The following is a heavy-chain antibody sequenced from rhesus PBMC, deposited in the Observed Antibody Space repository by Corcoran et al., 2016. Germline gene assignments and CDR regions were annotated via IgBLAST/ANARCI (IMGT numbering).Heavy chain of an antibody. D-gene: IGHD5-24*01. CDR2: IYGSGSST. J-gene: IGHJ4*01. CDR1: GGSISSSY. Sequence: QLQLQESGPGLVKPSETLSVTCAVSGGSISSSYWSWIRQAPGKGREWIGYIYGSGSSTNYTPSLKGRVTLSVDTSKNQFSLKLSAVTAADTAVYYCVRYSGYSYHFDYWGQGVLVTVSS. CDR3: VRYSGYSYHFDY. V-gene: IGHV4-169*01.